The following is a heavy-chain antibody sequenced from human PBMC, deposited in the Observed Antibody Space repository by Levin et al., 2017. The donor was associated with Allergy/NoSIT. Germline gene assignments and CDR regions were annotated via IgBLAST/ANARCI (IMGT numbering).Heavy chain of an antibody. J-gene: IGHJ6*03. CDR3: ARYSSSWTDYYYYYMDV. Sequence: PSETLSLTCTVSGGSISSYYWSWIRQPPGKGLEWIGYIYYSGSTNYNPSLKSRVTISVDTSKNQFSLKLSSVTAADTDVYYCARYSSSWTDYYYYYMDVWGKGTTVTVSS. V-gene: IGHV4-59*01. D-gene: IGHD6-13*01. CDR2: IYYSGST. CDR1: GGSISSYY.